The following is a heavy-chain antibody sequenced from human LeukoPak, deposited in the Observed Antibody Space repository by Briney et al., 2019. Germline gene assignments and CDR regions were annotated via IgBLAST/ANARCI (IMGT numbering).Heavy chain of an antibody. CDR2: IYYSGST. J-gene: IGHJ3*02. CDR1: GGSISSYY. CDR3: ARYKRHSDAFDI. V-gene: IGHV4-59*01. Sequence: SETLSLTCTVSGGSISSYYWSWIRQPPGKGLGWIGYIYYSGSTNYNPSLKSRVTISVDTSKNQCSLKLSSVTAADTAVYYCARYKRHSDAFDIWGQGTMVTVSS. D-gene: IGHD1-14*01.